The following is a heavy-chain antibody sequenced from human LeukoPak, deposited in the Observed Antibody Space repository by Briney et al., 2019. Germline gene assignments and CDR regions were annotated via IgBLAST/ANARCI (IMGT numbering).Heavy chain of an antibody. CDR2: INHSGST. J-gene: IGHJ4*02. CDR3: ARDRGTWNDDGFDY. Sequence: SETLSLTCAVYGGSFSGYYWSWIRQPPGKGLEWIGEINHSGSTNYNPSLKSRVTMSVDTSKDQFSLKLSSVTAADTAVYYCARDRGTWNDDGFDYWGQGTLVTVSS. D-gene: IGHD1-1*01. V-gene: IGHV4-34*01. CDR1: GGSFSGYY.